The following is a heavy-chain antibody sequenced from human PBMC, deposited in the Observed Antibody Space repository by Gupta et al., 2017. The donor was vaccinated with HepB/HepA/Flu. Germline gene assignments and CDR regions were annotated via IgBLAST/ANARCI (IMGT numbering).Heavy chain of an antibody. D-gene: IGHD2-21*01. CDR1: GFTFTSYT. CDR2: ISRTSTTI. Sequence: EVQLVESGGGLVQPGGSLKLSCAASGFTFTSYTMNWVRQAPGKRLEWVSYISRTSTTIYYAESVKGRFTISRDNAKNSLYLQLSDLRDEDTAVYYCALWWGSLDFTGPFDYWGQGGLVTVSS. J-gene: IGHJ4*02. V-gene: IGHV3-48*02. CDR3: ALWWGSLDFTGPFDY.